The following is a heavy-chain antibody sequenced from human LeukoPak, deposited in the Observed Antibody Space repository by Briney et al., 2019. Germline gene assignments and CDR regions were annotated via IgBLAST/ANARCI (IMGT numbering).Heavy chain of an antibody. CDR1: GFTFSSYE. D-gene: IGHD3-22*01. J-gene: IGHJ4*02. CDR3: ARAHYYDSSGLDY. CDR2: ISSSGSTI. V-gene: IGHV3-48*03. Sequence: GGSLRLSCAASGFTFSSYEMNWVRQAPGKGLEWVSYISSSGSTIYYADSVKGRFTISRDNAKNSLYLQLNSLRAEDTAVYYCARAHYYDSSGLDYWGQGTLVTVSS.